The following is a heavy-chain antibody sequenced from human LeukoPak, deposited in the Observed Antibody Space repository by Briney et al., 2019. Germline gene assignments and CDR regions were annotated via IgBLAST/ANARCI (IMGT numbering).Heavy chain of an antibody. J-gene: IGHJ4*02. CDR3: ARVGLRRSGWHSSRVYYFDY. CDR2: INHSGST. V-gene: IGHV4-34*01. D-gene: IGHD6-19*01. Sequence: SETLSLTCAVYGGSFSGYYWSWVRQPPGKGLEWIGEINHSGSTNYNPSLKSRVTISVDTSKNQFSLKLSSVTAADTAVYYCARVGLRRSGWHSSRVYYFDYWGQGTLVTVSS. CDR1: GGSFSGYY.